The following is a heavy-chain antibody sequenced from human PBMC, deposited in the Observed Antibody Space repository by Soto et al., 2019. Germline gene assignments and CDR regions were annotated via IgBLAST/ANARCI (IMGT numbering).Heavy chain of an antibody. J-gene: IGHJ6*02. CDR2: TYYRSKWYN. CDR3: ARDQQYSSSSWGDYYYYGMDV. CDR1: GDSVSSNSAA. V-gene: IGHV6-1*01. Sequence: QTLSLTCAISGDSVSSNSAAWNWIRQSPSRGLEWLGRTYYRSKWYNDYAVSVKSRITINPDTSKNQFSLQLNSVTPEDTAVYYCARDQQYSSSSWGDYYYYGMDVWGQGTTVTVSS. D-gene: IGHD6-6*01.